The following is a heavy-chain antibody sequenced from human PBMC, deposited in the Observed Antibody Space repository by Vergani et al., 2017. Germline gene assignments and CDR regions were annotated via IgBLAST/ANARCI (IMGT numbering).Heavy chain of an antibody. CDR1: GGSFSGYY. CDR3: ARGRGRVVVTLKGWFDP. D-gene: IGHD2-21*02. J-gene: IGHJ5*02. Sequence: QVQLQQWGAGLLKPSETLSLTCAVYGGSFSGYYWSWIRQPPGKGLEWIGEINHSGSTNYNPSLKSRVTISVDTSKNQFSLKLRSVTAADTAVYYCARGRGRVVVTLKGWFDPWGQGTLVTVSS. CDR2: INHSGST. V-gene: IGHV4-34*01.